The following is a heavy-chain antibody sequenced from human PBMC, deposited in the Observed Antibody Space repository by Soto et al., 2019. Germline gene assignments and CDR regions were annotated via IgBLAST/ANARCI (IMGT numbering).Heavy chain of an antibody. J-gene: IGHJ6*02. V-gene: IGHV3-23*01. CDR2: ISGSGGSR. CDR1: GFIFKHYD. D-gene: IGHD6-19*01. CDR3: AKSVPGTGYYYGVDV. Sequence: GGSLRLSCVGSGFIFKHYDMTWVRQAPEKGLEWVSSISGSGGSRYYADSVRGRFTISRDNSKNTLFLQVDNVRAEDTAVYYCAKSVPGTGYYYGVDVWGQGTTVTSP.